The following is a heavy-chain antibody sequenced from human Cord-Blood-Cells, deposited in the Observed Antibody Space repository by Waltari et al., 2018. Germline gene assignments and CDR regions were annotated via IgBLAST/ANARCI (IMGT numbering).Heavy chain of an antibody. J-gene: IGHJ2*01. CDR3: ARGEADGSSSWYFDL. V-gene: IGHV4-38-2*02. CDR1: GYSITSGYY. CDR2: IYHSGCT. Sequence: QVQLQESGPGLVKPSETLSLTCTVSGYSITSGYYWGWIRQPPGKGLEWIGSIYHSGCTYYNPSLKSRVTISVDTSKNQFSLKLSSVTAADTAVYYCARGEADGSSSWYFDLWGRGTLVTVSS. D-gene: IGHD6-6*01.